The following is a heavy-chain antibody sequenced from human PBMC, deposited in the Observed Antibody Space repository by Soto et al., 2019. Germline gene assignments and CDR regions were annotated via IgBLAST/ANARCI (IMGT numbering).Heavy chain of an antibody. Sequence: GGSLRLSCTASGFTFGDYAMTWFRQAPGKGLEWVGFIRSRAYGGTAEYAASVKGRFTISRDDSEGIAYLQMNSLGIEDTAVYYCAKTAIQALFGVAHYCGQGTLVTVSS. CDR3: AKTAIQALFGVAHY. CDR1: GFTFGDYA. J-gene: IGHJ4*02. CDR2: IRSRAYGGTA. D-gene: IGHD3-3*01. V-gene: IGHV3-49*03.